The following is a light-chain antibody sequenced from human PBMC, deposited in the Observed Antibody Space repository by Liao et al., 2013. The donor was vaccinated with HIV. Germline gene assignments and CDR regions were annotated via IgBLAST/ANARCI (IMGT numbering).Light chain of an antibody. V-gene: IGLV3-1*01. CDR1: KVGSKN. Sequence: SYELTQPPSVSVSPGQTATITCSGEKVGSKNACWYQVKAGQAPEVVIYQNYQRPSGIPERFSGSKSGNTATLTISGTQPMDEADYYCQVWDSYSTFVFGTGTKVTVL. CDR3: QVWDSYSTFV. J-gene: IGLJ1*01. CDR2: QNY.